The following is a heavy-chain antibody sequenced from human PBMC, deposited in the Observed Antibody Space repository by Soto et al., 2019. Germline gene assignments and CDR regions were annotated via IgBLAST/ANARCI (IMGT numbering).Heavy chain of an antibody. V-gene: IGHV3-30-3*01. J-gene: IGHJ4*02. CDR3: ARTFDTITYYFDY. CDR2: ISFDGNII. Sequence: LRLSCAASEFSFSSYAMHWIRQAPGKGLEWVAVISFDGNIIHYADSVKGRFIISRDNSKNTLYLQMHSLSGEDTAVYYCARTFDTITYYFDYWGQGTLVTVSS. CDR1: EFSFSSYA. D-gene: IGHD3-9*01.